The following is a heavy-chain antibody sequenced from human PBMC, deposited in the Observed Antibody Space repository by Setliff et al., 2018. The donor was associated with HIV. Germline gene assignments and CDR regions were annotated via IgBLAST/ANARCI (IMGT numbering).Heavy chain of an antibody. CDR2: LYFGDSDP. J-gene: IGHJ4*02. CDR3: ASSRDGYNFAYFDY. D-gene: IGHD5-12*01. V-gene: IGHV5-51*01. CDR1: GSNFATYW. Sequence: GESLKISCKTSGSNFATYWVGWVRQMPGKGLEWLGILYFGDSDPKYNPSFEGQVTISADKSISTAYLQWSSLKASDTAMYYCASSRDGYNFAYFDYWGQGTLVTVSS.